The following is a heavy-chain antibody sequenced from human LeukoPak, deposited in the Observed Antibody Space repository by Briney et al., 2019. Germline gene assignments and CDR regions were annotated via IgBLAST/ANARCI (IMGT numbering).Heavy chain of an antibody. CDR3: ARYSSPPNAFDI. Sequence: GASVKVSCKASGYTFTRYYMHWVRQAPGQGLEWMGIINPSGGSTTYAQKFQGRVTTTRDTSTSTVYMDLSSLRSEDTAVYYCARYSSPPNAFDIWGQGTMVTVSS. CDR2: INPSGGST. D-gene: IGHD6-13*01. V-gene: IGHV1-46*01. CDR1: GYTFTRYY. J-gene: IGHJ3*02.